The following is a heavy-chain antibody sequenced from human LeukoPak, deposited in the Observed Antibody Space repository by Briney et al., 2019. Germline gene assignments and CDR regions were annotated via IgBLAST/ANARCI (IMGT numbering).Heavy chain of an antibody. CDR2: INPGDGRT. D-gene: IGHD1-26*01. J-gene: IGHJ4*02. CDR1: GYTFTSYY. CDR3: ARDLSGNHYGHFDY. V-gene: IGHV1-46*01. Sequence: ASVKVSCKASGYTFTSYYKHWVRQAPGQGLEWMGIINPGDGRTTYPQKFQGRVTMTRDTSTSTVYMELSSLRSEDTAVYYCARDLSGNHYGHFDYWGQGTLVTVSS.